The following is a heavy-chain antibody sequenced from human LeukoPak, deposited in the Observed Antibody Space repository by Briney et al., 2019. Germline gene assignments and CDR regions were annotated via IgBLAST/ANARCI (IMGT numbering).Heavy chain of an antibody. CDR3: ARGLYDFWSGYYFFGY. D-gene: IGHD3-3*01. Sequence: ASVKVSCKASGYTFTSYGISWVRQAPGQGLEWMGWISAYNGNTNYAQKLQGRVTMTTDTSTSTAYMELRSLRSDDTAVYYCARGLYDFWSGYYFFGYWGQGTLVTVSS. V-gene: IGHV1-18*01. CDR2: ISAYNGNT. J-gene: IGHJ4*02. CDR1: GYTFTSYG.